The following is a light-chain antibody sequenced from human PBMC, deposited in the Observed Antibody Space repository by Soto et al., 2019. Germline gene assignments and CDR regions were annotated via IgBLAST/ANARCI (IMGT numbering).Light chain of an antibody. CDR2: DAS. CDR3: QQRSNWPPRLT. V-gene: IGKV3-11*01. Sequence: EIVLTQSPATLSLSPGERATLSCRASQSVSSYLAWYQQKPGQAPRLLIYDASNRATGIPARFSGSGSGTDFTLPISSLEPEDFAVYYCQQRSNWPPRLTFGQGTRLEIK. J-gene: IGKJ5*01. CDR1: QSVSSY.